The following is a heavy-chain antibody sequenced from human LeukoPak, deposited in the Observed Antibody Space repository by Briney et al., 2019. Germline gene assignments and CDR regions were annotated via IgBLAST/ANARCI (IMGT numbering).Heavy chain of an antibody. D-gene: IGHD6-19*01. CDR2: INHSGST. CDR1: GGSFSGYY. Sequence: SETLSLTCAVYGGSFSGYYWSWIRQPPGKGLEWIGEINHSGSTNYNPSLKSRVTISVDTSKYQFSLKLSSVTAADTAVYYCASPAVAGTPADYWDQGTLVTVSS. J-gene: IGHJ4*02. V-gene: IGHV4-34*01. CDR3: ASPAVAGTPADY.